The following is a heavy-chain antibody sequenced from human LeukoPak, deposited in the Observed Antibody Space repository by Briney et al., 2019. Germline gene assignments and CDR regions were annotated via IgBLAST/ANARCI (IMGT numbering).Heavy chain of an antibody. Sequence: GGSLRLSCAASGFTFSSYGMHWVRQAPGKGLEWVAFIRHDGSNKYYADSVKGRFTISGDNSKNTLYLQMNSLRAEGTAVYYCAKDNYYDTSGYYYPDYWGQGTQVTVSS. CDR1: GFTFSSYG. CDR2: IRHDGSNK. D-gene: IGHD3-22*01. CDR3: AKDNYYDTSGYYYPDY. V-gene: IGHV3-30*02. J-gene: IGHJ4*02.